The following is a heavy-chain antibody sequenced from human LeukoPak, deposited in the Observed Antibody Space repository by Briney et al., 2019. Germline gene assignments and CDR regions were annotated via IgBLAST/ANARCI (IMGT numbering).Heavy chain of an antibody. J-gene: IGHJ4*02. CDR3: ARGEEFPRLLWFGESCLPY. CDR1: GGSISSSSYY. V-gene: IGHV4-39*01. D-gene: IGHD3-10*01. CDR2: IYYSGST. Sequence: SETLSLTCTVSGGSISSSSYYWGWIRQPPGKGPEWIGSIYYSGSTYYNPSLKSRVTISVDTSKNQFSLKLSSVTAADTAVYYCARGEEFPRLLWFGESCLPYWGQGTLVTVSS.